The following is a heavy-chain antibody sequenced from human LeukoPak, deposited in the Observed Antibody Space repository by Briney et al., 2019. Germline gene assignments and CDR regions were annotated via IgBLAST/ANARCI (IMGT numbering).Heavy chain of an antibody. CDR2: IYYSGST. CDR1: GGSISSGGYY. CDR3: ARVTLNLNRAFDI. V-gene: IGHV4-31*03. Sequence: SETLSLTRTVSGGSISSGGYYWSWIRQHPEKGLEWIGYIYYSGSTYYNPSLKSRVTISVDTSKNQFSLKLSSVTAADTAVYYCARVTLNLNRAFDIWGQGTMVTVSS. J-gene: IGHJ3*02.